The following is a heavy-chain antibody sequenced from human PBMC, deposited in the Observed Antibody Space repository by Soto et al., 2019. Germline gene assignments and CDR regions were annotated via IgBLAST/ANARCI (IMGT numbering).Heavy chain of an antibody. CDR2: IYPGDTT. Sequence: GGSLRLSCVVSGFTVSSTNYMSWVRQAPGKGLEWVSVIYPGDTTFYADSVKGRFTISRDNSKNTLYLQMNSLRAEDTAVYYCVRVARMADFWGQGVLVTVSS. V-gene: IGHV3-53*01. D-gene: IGHD2-8*01. J-gene: IGHJ4*02. CDR3: VRVARMADF. CDR1: GFTVSSTNY.